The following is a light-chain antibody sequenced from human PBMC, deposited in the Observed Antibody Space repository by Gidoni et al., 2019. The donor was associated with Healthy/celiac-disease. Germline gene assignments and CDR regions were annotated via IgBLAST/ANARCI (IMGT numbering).Light chain of an antibody. V-gene: IGKV3-15*01. CDR2: GAS. Sequence: EIVMTQSPDTLSVSPGERATLSCRASQSVSSNLAWYQQKPGQAPRLLIYGASTRATGIPARFSGSGSGTEFTLIISSLQSEDFAVYYCQQYNNWPPVTFGGGTKVEIK. CDR3: QQYNNWPPVT. CDR1: QSVSSN. J-gene: IGKJ4*01.